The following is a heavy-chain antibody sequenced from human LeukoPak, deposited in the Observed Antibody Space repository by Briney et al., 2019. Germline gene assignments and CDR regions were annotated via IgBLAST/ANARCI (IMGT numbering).Heavy chain of an antibody. D-gene: IGHD3-10*01. Sequence: GGSLRLSCAASGFSFSSYWMHWVRQAPGKGPVWVSLISNDESTIIYADSVKGRFTISRDNAKNTLYLQMNSLRAEDTALYYCAKDGFFDAFDIWGQGTMVTVSS. V-gene: IGHV3-74*01. J-gene: IGHJ3*02. CDR1: GFSFSSYW. CDR2: ISNDESTI. CDR3: AKDGFFDAFDI.